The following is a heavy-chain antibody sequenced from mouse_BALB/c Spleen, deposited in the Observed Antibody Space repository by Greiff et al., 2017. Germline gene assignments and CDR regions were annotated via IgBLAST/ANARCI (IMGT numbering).Heavy chain of an antibody. V-gene: IGHV5-6*01. CDR1: GFTFSSYG. CDR2: ISSGGSYT. J-gene: IGHJ4*01. Sequence: EVHLVESGGDLVKPGGSLKLSCAASGFTFSSYGMSWVRQTPDKRLEWVATISSGGSYTYYPDSVKGRFTISRDNAKNTLYLQMSSLKSEDTAMYYCARQGYGNNAMDYWGQGTSVTVSS. CDR3: ARQGYGNNAMDY. D-gene: IGHD2-10*02.